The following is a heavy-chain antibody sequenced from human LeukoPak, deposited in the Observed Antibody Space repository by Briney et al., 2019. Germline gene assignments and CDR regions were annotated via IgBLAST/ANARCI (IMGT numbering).Heavy chain of an antibody. CDR1: GFSFSDYH. CDR2: IFSSSTYT. CDR3: ARDRDAFDI. V-gene: IGHV3-11*06. Sequence: GGSLRLSCAASGFSFSDYHISWVRQAPGKGLEWMSYIFSSSTYTKYADSVKGRFTISRDNPKNSVYLQMNSLRAEDTAVYYCARDRDAFDIWGQGTMVTVSS. J-gene: IGHJ3*02.